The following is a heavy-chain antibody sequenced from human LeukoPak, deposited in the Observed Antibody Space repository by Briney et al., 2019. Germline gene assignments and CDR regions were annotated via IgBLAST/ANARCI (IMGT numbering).Heavy chain of an antibody. CDR1: GGSISSHY. J-gene: IGHJ6*03. D-gene: IGHD2-21*02. Sequence: SETLSLTCTVSGGSISSHYWSWIRQPPGKGLEWIGYIYYSGSTNYNPSLKSRVTISVDTSKNQFSLKLTSVAAADTAVYYCARAGGDPHYCYYYYMDVWGKGTPVTVSS. V-gene: IGHV4-59*11. CDR3: ARAGGDPHYCYYYYMDV. CDR2: IYYSGST.